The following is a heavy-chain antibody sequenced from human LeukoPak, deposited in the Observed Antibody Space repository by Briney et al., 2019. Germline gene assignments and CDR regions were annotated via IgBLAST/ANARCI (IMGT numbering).Heavy chain of an antibody. D-gene: IGHD2-21*02. V-gene: IGHV1-46*01. Sequence: ASVKVSCKASGYTFTSYYMHWVRQAPGQGLEWMGIINPSGGSTSYAQKFQGRVTMTRDTSTSTVYMELSSLRSEDTAVYYCARGAVVVTAIEYYFDYWGQGTLVTVSS. CDR2: INPSGGST. CDR3: ARGAVVVTAIEYYFDY. J-gene: IGHJ4*02. CDR1: GYTFTSYY.